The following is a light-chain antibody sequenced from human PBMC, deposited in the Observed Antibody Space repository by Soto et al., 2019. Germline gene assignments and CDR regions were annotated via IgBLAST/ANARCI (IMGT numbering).Light chain of an antibody. V-gene: IGLV2-14*01. Sequence: QSALTQPASVSGSPGQSITISCTGTSGDVGGYNYVSWYQQHPGKAPKLMIYDVRNRPSGVSNRFSGSKSVNTASLTISGLQAEDEADYYCSSYAGSNTNYVFGTGTKVTVL. CDR3: SSYAGSNTNYV. CDR1: SGDVGGYNY. CDR2: DVR. J-gene: IGLJ1*01.